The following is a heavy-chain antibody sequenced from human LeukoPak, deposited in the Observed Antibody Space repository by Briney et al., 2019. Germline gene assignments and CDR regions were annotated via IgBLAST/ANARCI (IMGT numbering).Heavy chain of an antibody. V-gene: IGHV4-34*01. CDR2: IYYAGTT. D-gene: IGHD5-12*01. CDR1: GGSFSGYY. CDR3: ARTTPLVATVDS. Sequence: SETLSLTCAVYGGSFSGYYWSWIRQPPGKGLEWIGYIYYAGTTYYNPSLQSRLAMSVDPSKNLFSLELTSMTAADTAIYYCARTTPLVATVDSWGQGTLVTVSS. J-gene: IGHJ4*02.